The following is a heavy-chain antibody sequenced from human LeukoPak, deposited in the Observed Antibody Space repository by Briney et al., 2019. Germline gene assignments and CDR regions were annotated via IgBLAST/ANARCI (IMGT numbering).Heavy chain of an antibody. Sequence: GGSLRLSCAVSGFTVSSNYMSWVRQAPGKGLEWVSVIHSGGSTYYASSVKDRFTFSRDSSKNTVYLQMNSLRAEDTAVYYCAKSPLTTVTTVFDYWGQGTLVTVSS. CDR3: AKSPLTTVTTVFDY. J-gene: IGHJ4*02. CDR2: IHSGGST. V-gene: IGHV3-66*01. D-gene: IGHD4-17*01. CDR1: GFTVSSNY.